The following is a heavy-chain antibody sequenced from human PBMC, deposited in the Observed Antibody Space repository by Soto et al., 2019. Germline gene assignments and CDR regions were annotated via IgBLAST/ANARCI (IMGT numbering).Heavy chain of an antibody. CDR1: GYTFTSYG. V-gene: IGHV1-18*04. CDR2: ISASNGNT. D-gene: IGHD3-3*01. J-gene: IGHJ4*02. Sequence: ASVKVSCKASGYTFTSYGISWVRQAPGQGLEWMGWISASNGNTNNAQKLQGRVTMTTDTSTSTAYMELRSLRSDDTAVYYCARGLGYYDFSHFDYWGQGTLVTVSS. CDR3: ARGLGYYDFSHFDY.